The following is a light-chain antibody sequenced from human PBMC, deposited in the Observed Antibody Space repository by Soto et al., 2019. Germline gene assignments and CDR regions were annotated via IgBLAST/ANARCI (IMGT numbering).Light chain of an antibody. CDR3: QQYGSSLTWT. CDR1: QSVSSSY. V-gene: IGKV3-20*01. Sequence: EIVLTQSPGTLSLSPGERATLSCRASQSVSSSYLAWYQQKPGQAPRLLIYGASSRATGIPDRFSGSGSGTDFTLTISRLEPEDFAVYYCQQYGSSLTWTLGQGNRWIS. J-gene: IGKJ1*01. CDR2: GAS.